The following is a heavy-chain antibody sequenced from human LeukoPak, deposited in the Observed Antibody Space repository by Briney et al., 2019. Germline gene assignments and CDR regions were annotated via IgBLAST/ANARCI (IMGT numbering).Heavy chain of an antibody. V-gene: IGHV3-21*01. CDR2: ISSSSSYI. J-gene: IGHJ4*02. CDR3: ATDGPNDIVVVIAAIRRFDY. D-gene: IGHD2-2*02. Sequence: PGGSLRLSCAASGFTFSSYSMNWVRQAPGKGLEWVSSISSSSSYIYYADSVKGRFTISRDNAKNSLYLQMNSLRAEDTAVYYCATDGPNDIVVVIAAIRRFDYWGQGTLVTVSS. CDR1: GFTFSSYS.